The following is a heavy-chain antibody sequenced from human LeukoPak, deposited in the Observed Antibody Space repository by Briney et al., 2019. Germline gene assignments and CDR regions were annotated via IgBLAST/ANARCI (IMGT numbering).Heavy chain of an antibody. J-gene: IGHJ4*02. Sequence: PGESLRLSCAASGFTFSAYGMSWVRQAPGKGLEWVSHISDTVRDTWYANSVKGRFIISRDNSRGTVYLQMSSLRPEDTALYFCAKDNYGGIFASWGQGTLVTVSS. V-gene: IGHV3-23*01. CDR1: GFTFSAYG. CDR3: AKDNYGGIFAS. CDR2: ISDTVRDT. D-gene: IGHD4-17*01.